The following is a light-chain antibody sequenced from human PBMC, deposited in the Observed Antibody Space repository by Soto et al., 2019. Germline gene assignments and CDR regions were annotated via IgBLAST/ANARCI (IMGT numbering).Light chain of an antibody. CDR3: QHYDHWPLT. Sequence: EIVMTQSPATLSVSPGERVTLSCRASQSVRSNLAWYQQIPGQAPRLLIYAASTRATGIPDRFSGSGSGTEVTLTISSLQTEDFAIYSCQHYDHWPLTFGGGTKVEIK. V-gene: IGKV3-15*01. J-gene: IGKJ4*01. CDR2: AAS. CDR1: QSVRSN.